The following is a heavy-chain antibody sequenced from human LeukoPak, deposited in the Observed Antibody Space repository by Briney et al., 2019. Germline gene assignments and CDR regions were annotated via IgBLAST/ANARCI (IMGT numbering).Heavy chain of an antibody. J-gene: IGHJ6*03. Sequence: ASVKVSCKASGYTFTSYGINWVRQAPGQGLEWMGWISGYNGNTHYAQKLQDRVTMTTDTSTTTANMELRSLRSDDTAVYYCARVNTASFYYYYMDVWGKGTTVTVSS. CDR2: ISGYNGNT. V-gene: IGHV1-18*01. D-gene: IGHD5-18*01. CDR3: ARVNTASFYYYYMDV. CDR1: GYTFTSYG.